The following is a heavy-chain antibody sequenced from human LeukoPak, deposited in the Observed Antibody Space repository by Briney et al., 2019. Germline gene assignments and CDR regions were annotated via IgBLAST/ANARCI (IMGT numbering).Heavy chain of an antibody. CDR3: ARDQSYYCSRTRCSYGLITARPET. V-gene: IGHV3-48*01. J-gene: IGHJ5*02. Sequence: GGSLRLSCAASGFTFSTYNLNWFRQAPGKGLEWVSYISSTGNSIYNADSVKGRFTISRDNGKNALYLQMNSLRAEDTAVYYCARDQSYYCSRTRCSYGLITARPETWGQGTLVTASS. CDR2: ISSTGNSI. CDR1: GFTFSTYN. D-gene: IGHD2-2*01.